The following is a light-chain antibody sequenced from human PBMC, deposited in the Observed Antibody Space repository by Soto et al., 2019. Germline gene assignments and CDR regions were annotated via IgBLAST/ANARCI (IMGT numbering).Light chain of an antibody. J-gene: IGKJ4*01. CDR2: DAS. CDR3: LQFHNLPT. Sequence: DIQMTQSPSSLSASVGDRVTITCQASQDSDKYLSWYQQKPGKAPKILIYDASTLETGVPSRFSGSGSGTDFTFTISSLQPEDIATYYCLQFHNLPTFGGGTKVDIK. CDR1: QDSDKY. V-gene: IGKV1-33*01.